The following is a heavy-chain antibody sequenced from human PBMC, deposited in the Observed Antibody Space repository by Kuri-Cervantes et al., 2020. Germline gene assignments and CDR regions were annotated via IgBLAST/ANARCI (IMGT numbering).Heavy chain of an antibody. V-gene: IGHV4-59*01. Sequence: SETLSLTCTVSGGSISSYYWSWIRQPPGKGLEWIGYIYYSGSTNYNPSLKSRVTISVDTSKNQSSLKLSSVTAADTAVYYCAASGGRVLDYWGQGTLVTVSS. D-gene: IGHD3-16*01. J-gene: IGHJ4*02. CDR3: AASGGRVLDY. CDR1: GGSISSYY. CDR2: IYYSGST.